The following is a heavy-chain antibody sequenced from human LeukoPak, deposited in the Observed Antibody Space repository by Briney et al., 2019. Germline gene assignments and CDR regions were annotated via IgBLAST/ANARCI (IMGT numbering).Heavy chain of an antibody. D-gene: IGHD2-2*01. CDR3: ARGHIVIVPAAILAGPVPNCFDP. Sequence: GASVKVSCKASGGTFSSYAISWVRQAPGQGLEWMGGIIPIFGAANYAQKFQGRVTITADESTSTAYMSLGSLRSEDTAVYYCARGHIVIVPAAILAGPVPNCFDPWGQGTLVTVSS. CDR1: GGTFSSYA. J-gene: IGHJ5*02. V-gene: IGHV1-69*13. CDR2: IIPIFGAA.